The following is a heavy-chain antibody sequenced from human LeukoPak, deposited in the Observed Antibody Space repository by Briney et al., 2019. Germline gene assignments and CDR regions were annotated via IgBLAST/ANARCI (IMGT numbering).Heavy chain of an antibody. V-gene: IGHV3-69-1*01. CDR3: ARVGGH. CDR1: GFTFSDAW. Sequence: PGGSLRLSCAASGFTFSDAWMNWVRQAPGKGLEWVSYISSGSTIYYADSVKGRFTISRDNAKNTLYLQMNSLRVEDTAVYYCARVGGHWGQGTLVTVSS. J-gene: IGHJ4*02. D-gene: IGHD3-10*01. CDR2: ISSGSTI.